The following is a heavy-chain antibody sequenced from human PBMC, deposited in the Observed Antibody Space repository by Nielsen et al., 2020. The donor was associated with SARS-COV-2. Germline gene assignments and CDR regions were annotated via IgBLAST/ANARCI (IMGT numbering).Heavy chain of an antibody. CDR2: TSYDGRDK. CDR3: ARQATIYMNEVSGMDV. J-gene: IGHJ6*02. V-gene: IGHV3-30*03. D-gene: IGHD3-9*01. CDR1: GFTFSSYG. Sequence: GESLKISCAASGFTFSSYGMHWVRQAPGKRLDWVAFTSYDGRDKFYADSVRGRFIVSRDNFRNTLSLHMDSLRTEDTAVYFCARQATIYMNEVSGMDVWGQGTTVTVSS.